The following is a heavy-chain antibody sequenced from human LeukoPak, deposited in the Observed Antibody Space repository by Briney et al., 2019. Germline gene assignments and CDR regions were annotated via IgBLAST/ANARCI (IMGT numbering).Heavy chain of an antibody. J-gene: IGHJ6*03. Sequence: PSETLSLTCTVSGGSISSSSYYWGWIRQPPGKGLEWIGSIYYSGSTYYNPSLKSRVTISVATSKTQFSLKLSSVTAADTAVYYCARDLITMIVVAPPGPYYMDVWGKGTTVTVSS. D-gene: IGHD3-22*01. CDR3: ARDLITMIVVAPPGPYYMDV. CDR1: GGSISSSSYY. CDR2: IYYSGST. V-gene: IGHV4-39*07.